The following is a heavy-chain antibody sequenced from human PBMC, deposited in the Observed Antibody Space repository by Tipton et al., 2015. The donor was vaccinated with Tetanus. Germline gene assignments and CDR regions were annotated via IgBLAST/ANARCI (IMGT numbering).Heavy chain of an antibody. CDR3: ARHMAEHDTRYFDL. V-gene: IGHV4-31*03. Sequence: TLSLTCTVSGGAISSGGYYWSWLRQHPGKGLEWIGYIFYSGNTNYNPSLKSRVTISLDKSKNEISLRLRSVTAADTALYFCARHMAEHDTRYFDLWGQGTKVTVSS. D-gene: IGHD3-16*02. CDR2: IFYSGNT. CDR1: GGAISSGGYY. J-gene: IGHJ3*01.